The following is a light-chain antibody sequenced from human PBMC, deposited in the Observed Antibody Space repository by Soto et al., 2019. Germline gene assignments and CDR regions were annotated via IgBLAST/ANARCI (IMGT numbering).Light chain of an antibody. J-gene: IGKJ3*01. CDR3: QQSYRSPLN. Sequence: DIQMTQSPLSLSASVGESVTITCRASQNITNFLNWYQQRPGKPPRLLIFGTSSLQSGVPSRFRGSRSETDFSLTISCLQPEDFATYICQQSYRSPLNFGPGT. V-gene: IGKV1-39*01. CDR2: GTS. CDR1: QNITNF.